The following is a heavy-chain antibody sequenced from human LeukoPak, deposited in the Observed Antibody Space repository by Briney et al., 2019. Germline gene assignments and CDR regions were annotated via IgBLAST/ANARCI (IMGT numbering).Heavy chain of an antibody. J-gene: IGHJ3*02. CDR2: INPSGGST. D-gene: IGHD6-13*01. CDR3: AREAWYSSSWDPAGAFDI. Sequence: ASVTVSCKASGYTFTSYYMHWVRQAPGQGLEWMGIINPSGGSTSYAQKFQGRVTMTRDTSTSTVYMELSSLRAEDTAVYYCAREAWYSSSWDPAGAFDIWGQGTMVTVSS. CDR1: GYTFTSYY. V-gene: IGHV1-46*01.